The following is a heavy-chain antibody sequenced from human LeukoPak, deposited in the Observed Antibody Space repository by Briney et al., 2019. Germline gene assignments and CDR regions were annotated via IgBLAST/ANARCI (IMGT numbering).Heavy chain of an antibody. Sequence: GGSLRLSCAASGFTFSDYFMTWIRQAPGKGLEWVSYISSSGGIIYYADSVEGRFTISRDSAKNSLYLQMNSLRAEDTAVYYCAREGTIGTSSIDYWGQGTLVTVSS. CDR3: AREGTIGTSSIDY. CDR1: GFTFSDYF. CDR2: ISSSGGII. D-gene: IGHD1-1*01. V-gene: IGHV3-11*04. J-gene: IGHJ4*02.